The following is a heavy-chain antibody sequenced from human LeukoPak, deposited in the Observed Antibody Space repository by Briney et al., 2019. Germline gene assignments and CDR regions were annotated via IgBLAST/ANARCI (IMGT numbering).Heavy chain of an antibody. CDR3: AASSGIEGWFDP. V-gene: IGHV3-20*01. Sequence: PGGSLRLSCAASGLTLSGYWMSWVRQAPGKGLEWVSGINWSGDRTSYADSVKGRFTISRDNAKNSLYLQMNSLRVEDTAMYHCAASSGIEGWFDPWGQGTLVTVSS. CDR2: INWSGDRT. J-gene: IGHJ5*02. CDR1: GLTLSGYW. D-gene: IGHD2-15*01.